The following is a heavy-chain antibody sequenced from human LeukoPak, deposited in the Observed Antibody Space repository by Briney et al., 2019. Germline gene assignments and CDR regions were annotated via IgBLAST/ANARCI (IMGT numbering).Heavy chain of an antibody. V-gene: IGHV3-21*01. CDR1: GFTFSSYS. CDR2: ISSSSSYI. CDR3: AREVRGGYCSSTSCYTS. J-gene: IGHJ4*02. D-gene: IGHD2-2*02. Sequence: GSLRLSCAASGFTFSSYSMNWVRQAPGKGLEWVSSISSSSSYIYYADSVKGRFTISRDNAKNSLYLQMNSLRAEDTAVYYCAREVRGGYCSSTSCYTSWGQGTLVTVSS.